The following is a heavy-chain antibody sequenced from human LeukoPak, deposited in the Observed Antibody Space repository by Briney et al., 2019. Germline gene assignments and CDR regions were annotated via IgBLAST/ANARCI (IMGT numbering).Heavy chain of an antibody. V-gene: IGHV1-18*01. CDR3: ARGPMVRGVIITGYYFDY. CDR1: GYTFTSYG. Sequence: ASVKVSCKASGYTFTSYGISWVRQAPGQGLEWMGWISAYNGNTNYAQKLQGRVTMTTDTSTSTAYMELRSLRSDDTAVYYCARGPMVRGVIITGYYFDYWGQETLATVSS. D-gene: IGHD3-10*01. CDR2: ISAYNGNT. J-gene: IGHJ4*02.